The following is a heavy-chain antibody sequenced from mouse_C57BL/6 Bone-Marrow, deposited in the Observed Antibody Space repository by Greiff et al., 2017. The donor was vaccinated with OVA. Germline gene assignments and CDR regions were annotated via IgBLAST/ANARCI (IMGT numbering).Heavy chain of an antibody. CDR1: GFTFSSYA. CDR2: ISSGGDYI. V-gene: IGHV5-9-1*02. Sequence: EVKLMESGEGLVKPGGSLKLSCAASGFTFSSYAMSWVRQTPEKRLEWVAYISSGGDYIYYADTVKGRFTNSRDNARNTLYLQMSSLKSEDTAMYYCTRDLGYFDVWGTGTTVTVSS. J-gene: IGHJ1*03. CDR3: TRDLGYFDV.